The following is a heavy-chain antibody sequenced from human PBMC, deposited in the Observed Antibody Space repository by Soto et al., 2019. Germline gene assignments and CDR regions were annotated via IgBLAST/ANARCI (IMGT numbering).Heavy chain of an antibody. CDR2: IFSSGST. D-gene: IGHD5-12*01. Sequence: SETLSLTCTVSGGSINTFYWSWIRQPAGKGLEWIGRIFSSGSTSFNPSLESRVAMSVDTSKNHFSLNLSSVTAADMAVYYCAREGSYSAYNFENAIKLWCFDFWGQGALVTVSS. CDR3: AREGSYSAYNFENAIKLWCFDF. V-gene: IGHV4-4*07. CDR1: GGSINTFY. J-gene: IGHJ4*02.